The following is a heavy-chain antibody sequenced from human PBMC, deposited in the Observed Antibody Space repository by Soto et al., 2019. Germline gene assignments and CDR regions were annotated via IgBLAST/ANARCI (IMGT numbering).Heavy chain of an antibody. J-gene: IGHJ5*01. V-gene: IGHV1-46*01. CDR3: ARDRRRTATRAARVIWSAP. D-gene: IGHD6-13*01. CDR1: GYTFTSCC. CDR2: INPSGGST. Sequence: GVSVKVSFKASGYTFTSCCMHWVGRAPVQVLDWMGIINPSGGSTSYAQKFQGRVTMTRDTSTSTGYMQLSSLRTEDTAVSYCARDRRRTATRAARVIWSAPWAQGTMVTVS.